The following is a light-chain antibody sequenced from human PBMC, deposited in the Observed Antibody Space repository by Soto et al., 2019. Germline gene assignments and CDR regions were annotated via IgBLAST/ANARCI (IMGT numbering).Light chain of an antibody. CDR1: QSISIY. Sequence: EIVLTQSPATLSLSPGERATLSCRASQSISIYLAWYQQKPGQAPRLLISDASNRATGIPARFSGSGSGTDFTLTISSLQPDDFATYYCQQYNSYWTFGQGTKVDIK. V-gene: IGKV3-11*01. J-gene: IGKJ1*01. CDR3: QQYNSYWT. CDR2: DAS.